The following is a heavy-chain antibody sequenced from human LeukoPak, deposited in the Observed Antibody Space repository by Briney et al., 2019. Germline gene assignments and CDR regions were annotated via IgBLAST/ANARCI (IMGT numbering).Heavy chain of an antibody. CDR3: ARGNRVDSSGYYYITPDDY. CDR1: GYTFTSYG. Sequence: GASVKVSCKASGYTFTSYGISWVRQAPGQGLEWMGWISAYNGNPNYAQKLQRRVTMTTPASTSTAYMELRSLRSDDTAVYYCARGNRVDSSGYYYITPDDYWGQGTLVTVSS. CDR2: ISAYNGNP. D-gene: IGHD3-22*01. V-gene: IGHV1-18*01. J-gene: IGHJ4*02.